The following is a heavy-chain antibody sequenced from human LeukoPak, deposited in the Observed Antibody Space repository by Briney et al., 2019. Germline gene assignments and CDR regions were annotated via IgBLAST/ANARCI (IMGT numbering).Heavy chain of an antibody. CDR3: ARANTAVAGRGLDH. CDR1: GFTFSNYW. Sequence: QPGGSLRLSCAASGFTFSNYWMHWVRQAPGKGLVWVSSINSDGSSTSNADSVKGRFTISRDNAKNSLYLQMDSLRAEDTAVYYCARANTAVAGRGLDHWGQGTLVTVSS. CDR2: INSDGSST. V-gene: IGHV3-74*01. D-gene: IGHD6-19*01. J-gene: IGHJ4*02.